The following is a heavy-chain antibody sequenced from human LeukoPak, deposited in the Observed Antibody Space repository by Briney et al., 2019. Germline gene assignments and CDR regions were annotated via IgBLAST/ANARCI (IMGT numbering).Heavy chain of an antibody. CDR3: ARAYLYSAGFDY. CDR2: MNPNSGNT. V-gene: IGHV1-8*01. Sequence: GASVKVSCKASGYTFTSYDINWVRQATGQGLEWMGWMNPNSGNTGYAQKFQGRVTMTRNTSISTAYMELSSLRSEDTAVYYCARAYLYSAGFDYWSQGTLVTVSS. CDR1: GYTFTSYD. J-gene: IGHJ4*02. D-gene: IGHD5-18*01.